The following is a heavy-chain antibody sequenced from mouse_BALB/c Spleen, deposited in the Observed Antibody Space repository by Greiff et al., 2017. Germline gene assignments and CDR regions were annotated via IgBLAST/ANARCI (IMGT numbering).Heavy chain of an antibody. V-gene: IGHV5-17*02. Sequence: EVQLVESGGGLVQPGGSRKLSCAASGFTFSSFGMHWVRQAPEKGLEWVAYISSGSSTIYYADTVKGRFTISRDNPKNTLFLQMTSLRSEDTAMYYCARFYYGYDAAMDYWGQGTSVTVSS. CDR2: ISSGSSTI. CDR1: GFTFSSFG. D-gene: IGHD2-2*01. J-gene: IGHJ4*01. CDR3: ARFYYGYDAAMDY.